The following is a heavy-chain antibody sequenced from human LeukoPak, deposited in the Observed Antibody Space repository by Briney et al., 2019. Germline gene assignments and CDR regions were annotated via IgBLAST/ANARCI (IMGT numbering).Heavy chain of an antibody. J-gene: IGHJ4*02. V-gene: IGHV3-74*01. Sequence: QPGGSLRLSCAASGFTFSSYWMHWVRQAPGKGLVWVSRINSDGSSTTYADSVKGRFTISRDNAKNTLYLQMNSLRVEDTAVYYCARAGIDYGDYWTRFDYWGQGTLVTVSS. CDR3: ARAGIDYGDYWTRFDY. CDR2: INSDGSST. D-gene: IGHD4-17*01. CDR1: GFTFSSYW.